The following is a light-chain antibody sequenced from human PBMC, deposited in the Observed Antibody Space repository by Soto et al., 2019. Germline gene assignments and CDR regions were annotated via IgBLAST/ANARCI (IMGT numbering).Light chain of an antibody. Sequence: EIVLTQSPATLSLSPGERATLSCRASQSVSSFLVCYQQKPGQAPRLLIYDTSNRATGIPARFSGSGSGTDFTLAISSLEPEDFAVYSCQQRSSWPTFGRGTKIEIK. CDR3: QQRSSWPT. V-gene: IGKV3-11*01. CDR1: QSVSSF. J-gene: IGKJ1*01. CDR2: DTS.